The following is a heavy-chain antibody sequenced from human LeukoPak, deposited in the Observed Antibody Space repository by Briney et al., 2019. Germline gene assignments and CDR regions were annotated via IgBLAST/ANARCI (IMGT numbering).Heavy chain of an antibody. CDR1: GFTFSDYY. D-gene: IGHD6-13*01. V-gene: IGHV3-11*01. J-gene: IGHJ4*02. Sequence: KTGGSLRLSCAASGFTFSDYYMSWIRQAPGKGLEWVSYISSSGSTICYADSVKGRFTISRDNSKNTLYLQMNSLRAEDTAVYYCAKERPYSSSWYYFDYWGQGTLVTVSS. CDR2: ISSSGSTI. CDR3: AKERPYSSSWYYFDY.